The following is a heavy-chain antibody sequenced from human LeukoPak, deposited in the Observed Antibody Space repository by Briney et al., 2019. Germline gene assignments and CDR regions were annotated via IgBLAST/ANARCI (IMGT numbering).Heavy chain of an antibody. CDR1: GFTFSDYY. V-gene: IGHV3-11*06. CDR2: ISSSSSYT. Sequence: TGGSLRLSCAASGFTFSDYYMSWIRQAPGKGLEWVSYISSSSSYTNYADSVKGRFTISRDNAKNSLYLQMNSLRAEDTAVYYCARVALGDCSGGSCYSLYYYYCGMDVWGKGTTATVSS. J-gene: IGHJ6*04. CDR3: ARVALGDCSGGSCYSLYYYYCGMDV. D-gene: IGHD2-15*01.